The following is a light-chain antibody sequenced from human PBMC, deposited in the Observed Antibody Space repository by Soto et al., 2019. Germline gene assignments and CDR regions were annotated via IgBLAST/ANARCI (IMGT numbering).Light chain of an antibody. V-gene: IGKV3-11*01. CDR3: QQRSDWPLT. CDR2: DAS. Sequence: EIVLTQSPATLSLSPGERATLSCRASQSVSSYLAWYQQKPGQAPRLLIYDASNRATGIPARFSGSGSGTDFTLTISSLEPDDFAVYYCQQRSDWPLTFGQWTKVEF. CDR1: QSVSSY. J-gene: IGKJ1*01.